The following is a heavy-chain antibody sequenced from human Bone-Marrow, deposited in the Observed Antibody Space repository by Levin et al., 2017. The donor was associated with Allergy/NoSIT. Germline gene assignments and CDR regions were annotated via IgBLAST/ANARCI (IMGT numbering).Heavy chain of an antibody. J-gene: IGHJ3*02. D-gene: IGHD1-7*01. CDR2: ISGSGGST. Sequence: GGSLRLSCAASGFTFSSYAMSWVRQAPGKGLEWVSAISGSGGSTYYADSVKGRFTISRDNSKNTLYLQMNSLRAEDTAVYYCAKVEVGNNWNYGNAFDIWGQGTMVTVSS. CDR1: GFTFSSYA. V-gene: IGHV3-23*01. CDR3: AKVEVGNNWNYGNAFDI.